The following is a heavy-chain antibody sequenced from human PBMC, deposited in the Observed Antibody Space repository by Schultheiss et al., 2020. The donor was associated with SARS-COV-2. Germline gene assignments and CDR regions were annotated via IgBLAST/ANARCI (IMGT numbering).Heavy chain of an antibody. V-gene: IGHV3-30*03. Sequence: GGSLRLSCAASGFTFSSYGMHWVRQAPGKGLEWVAVISYDGSNKYYADSVKGRFTISRDNSKNTLYLQMNSLRAEDTAVYYCASTASSGWSYWGQGTLVTVSS. CDR3: ASTASSGWSY. J-gene: IGHJ4*02. CDR2: ISYDGSNK. CDR1: GFTFSSYG. D-gene: IGHD6-19*01.